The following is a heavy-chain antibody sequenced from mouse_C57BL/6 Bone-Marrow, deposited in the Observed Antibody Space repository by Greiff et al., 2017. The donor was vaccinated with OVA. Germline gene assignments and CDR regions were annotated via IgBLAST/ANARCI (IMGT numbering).Heavy chain of an antibody. CDR1: GYSITSDY. D-gene: IGHD2-12*01. J-gene: IGHJ4*01. Sequence: EVQLQQSGPGLAKPSQSLSLTCSVTGYSITSDYWNWIRKFPGNKLEYMGYISYSGSTYYNPSLKSRISITRDTSKNQYYLQLNSVTTEDTATYYCARGAYYSPYAMDYWGQGTSVTVSS. CDR3: ARGAYYSPYAMDY. V-gene: IGHV3-8*01. CDR2: ISYSGST.